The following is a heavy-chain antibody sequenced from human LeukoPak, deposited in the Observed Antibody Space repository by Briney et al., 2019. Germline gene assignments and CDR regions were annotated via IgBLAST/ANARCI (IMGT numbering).Heavy chain of an antibody. V-gene: IGHV3-23*01. D-gene: IGHD1-14*01. J-gene: IGHJ6*02. CDR1: GFTFSSYA. CDR3: AKHLNNPGYYYGMDV. CDR2: ISGSGGST. Sequence: GGSLRLSCAASGFTFSSYAMSWVRQALGKGPEWVSAISGSGGSTYYADSVKRRFTISRDNSKNTLYLQMNSLRVEDTAVYFCAKHLNNPGYYYGMDVWGQGTTVTVSS.